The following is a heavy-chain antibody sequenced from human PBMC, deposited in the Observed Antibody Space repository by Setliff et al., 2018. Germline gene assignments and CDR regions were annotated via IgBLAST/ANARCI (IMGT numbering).Heavy chain of an antibody. J-gene: IGHJ4*02. D-gene: IGHD3-22*01. Sequence: SETLSLTCTVSGGSISSYYWSWIRQPPGKGLEWIGYIYYSGSTNYNPSLKSRVTISVDTSKNQFSLKLSSVTAADTAVYYCARGARLRYYDSSGYYDAANDYWGQGTLVTVSS. CDR2: IYYSGST. CDR1: GGSISSYY. CDR3: ARGARLRYYDSSGYYDAANDY. V-gene: IGHV4-59*08.